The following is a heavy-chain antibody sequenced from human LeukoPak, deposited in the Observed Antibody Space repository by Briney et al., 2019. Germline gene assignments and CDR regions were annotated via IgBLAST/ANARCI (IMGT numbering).Heavy chain of an antibody. D-gene: IGHD1-14*01. CDR2: ISGSGERT. Sequence: PGGSLRLSCAASDFTFSNYAMGWVRQAPGAGLEWVSGISGSGERTYIADSVKGRFIISRDNAKNTLYLQMNSLRVEDTAVYYCGREILEPGKTLTYWGQGSLITVSS. CDR1: DFTFSNYA. CDR3: GREILEPGKTLTY. J-gene: IGHJ4*02. V-gene: IGHV3-23*01.